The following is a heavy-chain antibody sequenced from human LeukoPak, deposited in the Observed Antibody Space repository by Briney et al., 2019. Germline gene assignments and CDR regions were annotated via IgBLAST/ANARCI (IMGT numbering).Heavy chain of an antibody. J-gene: IGHJ4*02. CDR3: ARDYWRSIDH. CDR2: IKEDGSAK. Sequence: GSLRLSCVVSGLTFSNYWMIWVRQAPGKGLESVAFIKEDGSAKYYLDSVKGRFTISRDNAKNTLYLEMNSLRAEDTAVYYCARDYWRSIDHWGQGTLVTVSS. D-gene: IGHD1-1*01. V-gene: IGHV3-7*01. CDR1: GLTFSNYW.